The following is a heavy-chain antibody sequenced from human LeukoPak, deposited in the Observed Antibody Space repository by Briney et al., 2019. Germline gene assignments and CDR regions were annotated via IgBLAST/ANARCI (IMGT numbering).Heavy chain of an antibody. CDR1: GFTFSSYG. Sequence: PGGSLRLSCAASGFTFSSYGMHWVRQAPGKGLEWVAVISYDGSNKYYADSVKGRFTISRDNSKNTLYLQMNSLRAEDTAVYYCAKSPTVTGYFDYWGQGTLVTVSS. V-gene: IGHV3-30*18. CDR2: ISYDGSNK. J-gene: IGHJ4*02. D-gene: IGHD4-17*01. CDR3: AKSPTVTGYFDY.